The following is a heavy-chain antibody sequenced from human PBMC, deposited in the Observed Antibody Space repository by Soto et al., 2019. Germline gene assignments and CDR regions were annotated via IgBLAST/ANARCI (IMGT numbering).Heavy chain of an antibody. Sequence: GGSLRLSCAASGFTFSSYSMNWVRQAPGKGLEWVSSISSSSSYIYYADSVKGRFTISRDNAKNSLYLQMNSLRAEDTAVYYCERGRGDFRVGGTFDYWGQGTLVTVYS. D-gene: IGHD2-21*02. J-gene: IGHJ4*02. CDR3: ERGRGDFRVGGTFDY. V-gene: IGHV3-21*01. CDR1: GFTFSSYS. CDR2: ISSSSSYI.